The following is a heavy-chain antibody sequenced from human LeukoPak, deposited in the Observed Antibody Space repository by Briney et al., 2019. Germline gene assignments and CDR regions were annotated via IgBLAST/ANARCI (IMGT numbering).Heavy chain of an antibody. CDR1: GGSLNRYY. V-gene: IGHV4-4*07. D-gene: IGHD6-19*01. J-gene: IGHJ4*02. CDR2: IYTSGST. CDR3: AREGYSSGWYLLDY. Sequence: SGNLSLTCTGSGGSLNRYYWSWVRQPAGEGLEWVWRIYTSGSTNYNPSLKSRVTMSVDTSKNQFSLKLSSVTAADTAVYYCAREGYSSGWYLLDYWGQGTLVTVSS.